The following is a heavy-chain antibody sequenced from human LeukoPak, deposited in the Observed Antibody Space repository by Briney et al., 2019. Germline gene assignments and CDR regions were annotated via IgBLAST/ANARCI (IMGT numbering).Heavy chain of an antibody. Sequence: GGSLNISCKGSGYSITSYWIGWVRQMPGKGLEWMGIIYPGDSDTRYSPSFQGQVTISADKSISTAYLQWSSLKASDTAMYYCARGGYDSSGYAYYYYYYMDVWGKGTTVTVSS. CDR1: GYSITSYW. V-gene: IGHV5-51*01. CDR3: ARGGYDSSGYAYYYYYYMDV. D-gene: IGHD3-22*01. CDR2: IYPGDSDT. J-gene: IGHJ6*03.